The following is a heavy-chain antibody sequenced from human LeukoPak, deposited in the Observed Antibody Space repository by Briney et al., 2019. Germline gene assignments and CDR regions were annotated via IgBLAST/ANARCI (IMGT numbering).Heavy chain of an antibody. J-gene: IGHJ4*02. CDR3: ARDPLLWFGELLYDY. CDR1: GFTFSSYW. D-gene: IGHD3-10*01. V-gene: IGHV3-7*01. CDR2: IKQDGSGK. Sequence: GGSLRLSCAASGFTFSSYWMSWVRQAPGKGLEWVANIKQDGSGKYYVDSVKGRFTISRDNAKNSLYPQMNSLRAEDTAVYYCARDPLLWFGELLYDYWGQGTLVTVSS.